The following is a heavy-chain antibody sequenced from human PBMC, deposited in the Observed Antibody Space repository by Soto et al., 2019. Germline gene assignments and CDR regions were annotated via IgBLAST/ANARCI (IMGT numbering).Heavy chain of an antibody. CDR3: ARAPGGYYYYFDY. Sequence: GASVKVSCKASGYTFIGYVISWVRQAPGQGLEWMGRISDYNGNADYAQKLQGRVTMTTDTSTNTAYVELRSLRSDDTAVYYCARAPGGYYYYFDYWGQGTLVTVSS. J-gene: IGHJ4*02. CDR2: ISDYNGNA. V-gene: IGHV1-18*01. CDR1: GYTFIGYV. D-gene: IGHD3-22*01.